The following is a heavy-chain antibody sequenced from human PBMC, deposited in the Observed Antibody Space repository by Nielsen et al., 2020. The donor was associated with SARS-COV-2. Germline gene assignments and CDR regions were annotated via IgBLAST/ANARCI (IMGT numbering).Heavy chain of an antibody. D-gene: IGHD6-13*01. CDR2: ISWNSGSI. CDR1: GFTFDDYA. V-gene: IGHV3-9*01. J-gene: IGHJ4*02. Sequence: LSLTCAASGFTFDDYAMHWVRQAPGKGLEWVSGISWNSGSIGYADSVKGRFTISRDNAKNSLYLQMNSLRAEDTALYYCAKGTSSSWYYFDYWGQGTLVTVSS. CDR3: AKGTSSSWYYFDY.